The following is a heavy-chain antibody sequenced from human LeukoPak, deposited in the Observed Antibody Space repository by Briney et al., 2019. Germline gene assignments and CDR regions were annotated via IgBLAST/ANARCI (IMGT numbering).Heavy chain of an antibody. Sequence: SETLSLTCTVSGGSISSYYWSWIRQPPGKGLEWIGYIYYSGSTNYNPSLKSRVTISVDTSKNQFSLKLSSVTAADTAVYYCAGASYDSSGVHWGQGSLVTVSS. CDR1: GGSISSYY. CDR3: AGASYDSSGVH. D-gene: IGHD3-22*01. J-gene: IGHJ4*02. CDR2: IYYSGST. V-gene: IGHV4-59*01.